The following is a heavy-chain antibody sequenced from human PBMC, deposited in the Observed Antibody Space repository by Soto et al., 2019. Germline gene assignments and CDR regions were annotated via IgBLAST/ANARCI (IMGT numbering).Heavy chain of an antibody. CDR2: ISGSSRYT. J-gene: IGHJ4*02. D-gene: IGHD6-19*01. Sequence: RRLSCAASGFNFSDHYMNWIRQAPWKGLEWVSYISGSSRYTNFADSVKGRFTISRDNAKSSLYLQMNSLRAEDTAVYYCARHTSGWHYYDYWGQGTPVTVSS. CDR3: ARHTSGWHYYDY. CDR1: GFNFSDHY. V-gene: IGHV3-11*06.